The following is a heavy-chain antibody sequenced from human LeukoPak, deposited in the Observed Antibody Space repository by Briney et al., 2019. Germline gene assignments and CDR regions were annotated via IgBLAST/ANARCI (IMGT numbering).Heavy chain of an antibody. CDR2: ISANGGSS. V-gene: IGHV3-23*01. CDR3: TKSTDYWYYGMDV. Sequence: GGSLRLSCIASGVTFSTFAMYWVRQAPGKGPEWVSGISANGGSSTYADSVRGRFTSSRDNSRNTLYLQMSSLRVDDTATYYCTKSTDYWYYGMDVWGQGTTVTVSS. CDR1: GVTFSTFA. D-gene: IGHD2-8*02. J-gene: IGHJ6*02.